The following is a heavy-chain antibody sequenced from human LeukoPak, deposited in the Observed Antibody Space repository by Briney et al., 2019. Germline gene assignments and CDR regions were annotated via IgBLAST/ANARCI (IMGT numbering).Heavy chain of an antibody. CDR1: GFTFSDYY. Sequence: GSLRLSCAASGFTFSDYYMSWIRQAPGKGLEWVSYISSSGSTIYYADSVKGRFTISRDNAKNSLYLQMNSLRAEDTAVYYCARGNIVVVREYYFDYWGQGTLVTVSS. D-gene: IGHD2-2*01. CDR2: ISSSGSTI. V-gene: IGHV3-11*01. CDR3: ARGNIVVVREYYFDY. J-gene: IGHJ4*02.